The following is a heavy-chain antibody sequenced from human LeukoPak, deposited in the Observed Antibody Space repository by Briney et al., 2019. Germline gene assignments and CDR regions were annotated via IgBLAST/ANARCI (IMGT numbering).Heavy chain of an antibody. CDR2: INHSGST. V-gene: IGHV4-34*01. D-gene: IGHD2-15*01. CDR1: GGSFSGYY. J-gene: IGHJ5*02. Sequence: PSETLSLTCAVCGGSFSGYYWSWIRQPPGKGLEWIGEINHSGSTNYNPSLKSRVTISVDTSKNQFSLKLSSVTAADTAVYYCARGDCSGGSCYPWFDPWGQGTLVTVSS. CDR3: ARGDCSGGSCYPWFDP.